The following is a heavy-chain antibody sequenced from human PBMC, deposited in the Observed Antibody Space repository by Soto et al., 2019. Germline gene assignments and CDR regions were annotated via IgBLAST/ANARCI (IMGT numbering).Heavy chain of an antibody. CDR3: ASESYGGEFDY. CDR1: GGSISSGGYS. Sequence: TTETLSLTCAVSGGSISSGGYSWSWIRQPPGKGLEWIGYISHSGSTYYNPSLKSRVTISVDRSKNQFSLKLSSVTAADTAVYYCASESYGGEFDYWGQGTLVTVSS. V-gene: IGHV4-30-2*01. D-gene: IGHD4-17*01. CDR2: ISHSGST. J-gene: IGHJ4*02.